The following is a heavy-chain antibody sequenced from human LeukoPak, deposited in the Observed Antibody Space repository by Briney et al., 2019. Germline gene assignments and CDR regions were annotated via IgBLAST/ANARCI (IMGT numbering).Heavy chain of an antibody. CDR3: AKTPGGIVTAIPDY. J-gene: IGHJ4*02. CDR2: IAGGGGA. V-gene: IGHV3-23*01. D-gene: IGHD2-21*02. CDR1: GFAFSSYA. Sequence: GGSLRLSCAASGFAFSSYALSWVRQAPGKGLEWVSAIAGGGGARYADSVQGRFTNSRDNPGNTLYLQMNSLRAEDTAIYYCAKTPGGIVTAIPDYWGQGTLVTVSS.